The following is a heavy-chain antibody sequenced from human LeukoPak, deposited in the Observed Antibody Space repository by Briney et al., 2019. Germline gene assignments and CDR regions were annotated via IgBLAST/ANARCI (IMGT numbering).Heavy chain of an antibody. D-gene: IGHD3-22*01. CDR1: GGSISSYY. V-gene: IGHV4-4*07. CDR2: IYTSGST. CDR3: ARVTALLPVDYFDY. Sequence: TSETLSLTCTVSGGSISSYYWSWIRQPAGKGLEWIGRIYTSGSTNYNPSLKSRVTMSVDTSKNQFSLKLSSVTAADTAVCYCARVTALLPVDYFDYWGQGTLVTVSS. J-gene: IGHJ4*02.